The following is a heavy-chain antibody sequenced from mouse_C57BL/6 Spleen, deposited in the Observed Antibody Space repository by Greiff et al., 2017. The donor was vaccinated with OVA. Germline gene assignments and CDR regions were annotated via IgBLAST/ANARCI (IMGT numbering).Heavy chain of an antibody. V-gene: IGHV1-64*01. CDR1: GYTFTDHT. CDR2: IHPNSGST. Sequence: VQLQQSDAELVKPGASVKISCKVSGYTFTDHTIHWMKQRPGQGLEWIGMIHPNSGSTNYNEKFKSKATLTVDKSSSTAYMQLSSLTSEDSAVYYCANDGYGFAYWGQGTLVTVSA. J-gene: IGHJ3*01. CDR3: ANDGYGFAY. D-gene: IGHD2-3*01.